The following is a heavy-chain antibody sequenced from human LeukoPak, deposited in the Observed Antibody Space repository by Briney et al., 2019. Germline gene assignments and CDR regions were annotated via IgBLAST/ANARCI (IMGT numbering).Heavy chain of an antibody. CDR1: GFTFSNYA. Sequence: GGSLRLSCAASGFTFSNYAMSWVRQAPGKGPEWVSAINTNSGSIYYTDSVKGRFTTSRDNSRNTLYLQMNDLRPEDTAVYSCAKQSPYGGRFGVDDDWGRGTLVTVSS. D-gene: IGHD1-26*01. CDR3: AKQSPYGGRFGVDDD. J-gene: IGHJ4*02. CDR2: INTNSGSI. V-gene: IGHV3-23*01.